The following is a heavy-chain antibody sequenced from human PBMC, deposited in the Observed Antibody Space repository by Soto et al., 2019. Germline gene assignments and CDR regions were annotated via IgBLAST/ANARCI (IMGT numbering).Heavy chain of an antibody. Sequence: SETLSLTCSVSGGSISGSYWSWIRQSPGKGLEWLGYVYYTGSTNYSPSLRSRVSISVDTSKNEFSLRLSSVTAADTAVYFCARSVAAPGAHIDYWGQGTQVTVST. D-gene: IGHD6-13*01. CDR1: GGSISGSY. V-gene: IGHV4-59*01. CDR2: VYYTGST. CDR3: ARSVAAPGAHIDY. J-gene: IGHJ4*02.